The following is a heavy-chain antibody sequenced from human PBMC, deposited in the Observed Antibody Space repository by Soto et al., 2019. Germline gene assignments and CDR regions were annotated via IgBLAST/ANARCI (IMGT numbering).Heavy chain of an antibody. CDR3: ARDKYSSWSFSYYYGMDV. V-gene: IGHV3-48*02. CDR1: GCTFSSYS. CDR2: ISSSSSTI. D-gene: IGHD6-6*01. Sequence: EVQLVESGGGLVQPGGSLRLSCAASGCTFSSYSMNWVRQAPRKGLEWVSYISSSSSTIYYADSVKGRFTISRDNAKNSLYLQMNSLRDEDTAVYYCARDKYSSWSFSYYYGMDVWGQGTTVTVSS. J-gene: IGHJ6*02.